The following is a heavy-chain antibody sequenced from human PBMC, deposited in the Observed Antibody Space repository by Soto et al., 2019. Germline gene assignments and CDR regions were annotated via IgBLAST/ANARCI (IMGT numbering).Heavy chain of an antibody. V-gene: IGHV3-48*02. CDR3: AREGGWLNWFDP. Sequence: PGGSLRLSCAASGFTLSNYVMNWVRQAPGKGLEWISCIGSSSVTIFHADSVKGRFTISRDSAKSSLYLQMNSLRDEDTAVYYCAREGGWLNWFDPWGQGTLVTVSS. CDR1: GFTLSNYV. J-gene: IGHJ5*02. CDR2: IGSSSVTI. D-gene: IGHD6-19*01.